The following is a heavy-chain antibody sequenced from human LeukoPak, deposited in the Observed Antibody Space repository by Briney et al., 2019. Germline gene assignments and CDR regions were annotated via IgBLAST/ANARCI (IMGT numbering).Heavy chain of an antibody. CDR3: ASLSGIT. D-gene: IGHD3-10*01. J-gene: IGHJ4*02. V-gene: IGHV3-21*01. CDR2: IRSKSRPI. CDR1: GFTFISYS. Sequence: GGSLRLSCAASGFTFISYSMNWVRQAPRKGVELVSSIRSKSRPIHHTASVKGRFTISRDNAKNALYLQMNSLRAEDTAVYYCASLSGITGGQGTLVTVSS.